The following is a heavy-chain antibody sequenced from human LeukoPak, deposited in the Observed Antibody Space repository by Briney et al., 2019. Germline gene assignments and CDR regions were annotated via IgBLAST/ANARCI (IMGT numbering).Heavy chain of an antibody. CDR1: GGSISSYY. CDR3: AREEGMYYDFWSGYYVFYY. V-gene: IGHV4-4*07. CDR2: IYTSGST. D-gene: IGHD3-3*01. J-gene: IGHJ4*02. Sequence: MSSETLSLTCTVSGGSISSYYWSWIRQPDGKGLEWIGRIYTSGSTNYNPSLKSRVTMSVDTSKNQFSLKLSSVTAADTAVYYCAREEGMYYDFWSGYYVFYYWGQGTLVTVSS.